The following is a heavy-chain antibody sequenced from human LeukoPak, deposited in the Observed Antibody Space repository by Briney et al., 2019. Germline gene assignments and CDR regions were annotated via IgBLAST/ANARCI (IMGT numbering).Heavy chain of an antibody. V-gene: IGHV1-69*05. CDR3: ARAKYLHYGGWFDP. Sequence: ASVKVSCKASGGTFSSDTISWVRQAPGQGLEWMGGIIPIFGTANYAQKFQGRVTITTDESTSTDYMELSSLRSEDTAVYYCARAKYLHYGGWFDPWGQGTLVTVSS. J-gene: IGHJ5*02. D-gene: IGHD4-17*01. CDR1: GGTFSSDT. CDR2: IIPIFGTA.